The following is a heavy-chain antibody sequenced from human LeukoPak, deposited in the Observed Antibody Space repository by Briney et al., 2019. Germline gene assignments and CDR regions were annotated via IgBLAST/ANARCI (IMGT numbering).Heavy chain of an antibody. CDR3: ASLAAAATTWYYYYYYMDV. J-gene: IGHJ6*03. V-gene: IGHV3-7*01. CDR2: IKQDGSEK. Sequence: GGSLRLSCAASGFTFSSYWMSWVRQAPGKGLEWVANIKQDGSEKYYVDSVKGRFTISRDNAKNSLYLQMNSLRAEDTAVYYCASLAAAATTWYYYYYYMDVWGKGTTVTVSS. D-gene: IGHD6-25*01. CDR1: GFTFSSYW.